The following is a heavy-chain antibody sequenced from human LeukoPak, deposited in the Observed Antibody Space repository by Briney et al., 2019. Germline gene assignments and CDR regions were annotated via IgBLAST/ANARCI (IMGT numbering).Heavy chain of an antibody. CDR3: AKEGPFRGPVTAY. Sequence: GGSLRLSCAASGFTFSSYGMHWVRQAPGKGLEWVAFIRFDASNIQYADSVKGRFTISRDNSKSTLYLQMNSLRAEDTAVYFWAKEGPFRGPVTAYWGQGTLVTVSS. D-gene: IGHD2-21*02. CDR2: IRFDASNI. V-gene: IGHV3-30*02. J-gene: IGHJ4*02. CDR1: GFTFSSYG.